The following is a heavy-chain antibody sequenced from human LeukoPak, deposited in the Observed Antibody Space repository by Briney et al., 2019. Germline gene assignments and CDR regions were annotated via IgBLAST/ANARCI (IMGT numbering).Heavy chain of an antibody. Sequence: GGSLRLSCAASGFTFNSSAMSWVRQALGKGLEWVSAISNNGGYTYYADSVQGRFTISRDNSKSTLCLQMNSLRAEDTAVYYCAKQLGYCSDGSCYFPYWGQGTLVTVSS. CDR3: AKQLGYCSDGSCYFPY. CDR1: GFTFNSSA. J-gene: IGHJ4*02. D-gene: IGHD2-15*01. V-gene: IGHV3-23*01. CDR2: ISNNGGYT.